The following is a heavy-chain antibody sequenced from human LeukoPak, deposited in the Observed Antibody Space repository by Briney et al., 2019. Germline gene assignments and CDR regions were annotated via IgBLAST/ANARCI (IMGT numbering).Heavy chain of an antibody. CDR3: ARGGPAAGRFDY. V-gene: IGHV3-66*01. D-gene: IGHD6-13*01. CDR2: IYSGGST. CDR1: GFTFSSYS. Sequence: GGSLRLSCAASGFTFSSYSMSWVRQAPGKGLEWVSVIYSGGSTYYADSVKGRFTISRDNSKNTLYLQMNSLRAEDTAVYYCARGGPAAGRFDYWGQGTLVTVSS. J-gene: IGHJ4*02.